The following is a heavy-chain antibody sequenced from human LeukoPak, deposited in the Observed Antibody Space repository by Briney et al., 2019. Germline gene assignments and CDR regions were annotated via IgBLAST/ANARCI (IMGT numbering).Heavy chain of an antibody. J-gene: IGHJ4*02. V-gene: IGHV1-18*01. CDR2: ISPYNGNT. CDR3: ARDRQCGY. CDR1: GYTFTSYG. D-gene: IGHD2-21*01. Sequence: PAASVKVSCKASGYTFTSYGISWVRQAPGQGLEWMGWISPYNGNTDYAPKLQGRLTMTTDTSTSTAYMELRSLRSDDTAVYYCARDRQCGYWGQGTLVTVSS.